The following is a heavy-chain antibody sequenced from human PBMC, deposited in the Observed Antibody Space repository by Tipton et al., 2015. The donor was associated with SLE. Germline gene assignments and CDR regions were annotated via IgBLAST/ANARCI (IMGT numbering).Heavy chain of an antibody. CDR3: ARHGLYGSSLYTGDH. CDR1: GYNFATFW. D-gene: IGHD6-13*01. V-gene: IGHV5-51*01. Sequence: QLVQSGAEVKKPGESLKISCKGSGYNFATFWIGWVRQRPGKGLEWMGLVYPGDSDTRYSPSFQGQVTISADKSINTAYLQWSSLKASDTAMYFCARHGLYGSSLYTGDHWGQGTLVTVSS. CDR2: VYPGDSDT. J-gene: IGHJ4*02.